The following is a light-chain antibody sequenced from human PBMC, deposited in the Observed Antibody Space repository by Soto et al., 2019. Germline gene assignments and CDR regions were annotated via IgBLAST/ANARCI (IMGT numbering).Light chain of an antibody. J-gene: IGKJ2*01. CDR2: DAW. Sequence: EIVLTQSPATLSLSPGESATLSCRASQSVSSYLAWYQQQPGQAPRLLIYDAWNRAAGIPARFSGSGAGTDFTLTISSLEPEDSAVYYCQQRSNSPPNTFGQGTKLEIK. CDR1: QSVSSY. CDR3: QQRSNSPPNT. V-gene: IGKV3-11*01.